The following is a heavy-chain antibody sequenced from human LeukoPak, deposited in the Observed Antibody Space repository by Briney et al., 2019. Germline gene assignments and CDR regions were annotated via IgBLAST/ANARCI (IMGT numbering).Heavy chain of an antibody. CDR1: GFTFSNFA. D-gene: IGHD1-26*01. CDR3: ARDQVSGRSPYDY. CDR2: ITASGIST. Sequence: PGGSLRLSCAASGFTFSNFAMSWVRQAPGTGLEWVSVITASGISTYYADSVKGRFTISRDNSKNTLYLQMNSLRAEDTAIYYCARDQVSGRSPYDYWGQGTLVTVAS. J-gene: IGHJ4*02. V-gene: IGHV3-23*01.